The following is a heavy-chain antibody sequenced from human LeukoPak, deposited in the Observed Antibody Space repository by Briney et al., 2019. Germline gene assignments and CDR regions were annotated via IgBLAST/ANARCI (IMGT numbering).Heavy chain of an antibody. V-gene: IGHV4-30-2*01. J-gene: IGHJ3*02. CDR1: GGSISSGGYS. Sequence: PSETLSLTCAVSGGSISSGGYSWSWIRQPPGKGLEGMGYIYHGGSTYYNPSLKSRVTISVDRSKNQFSLKLRSVPAADTAVYYCARGLTIFGVVTDAFDIWGQGTMVTVSS. CDR2: IYHGGST. CDR3: ARGLTIFGVVTDAFDI. D-gene: IGHD3-3*01.